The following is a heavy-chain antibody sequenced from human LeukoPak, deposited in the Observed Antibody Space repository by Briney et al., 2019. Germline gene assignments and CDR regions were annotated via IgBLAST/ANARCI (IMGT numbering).Heavy chain of an antibody. V-gene: IGHV1-3*01. D-gene: IGHD5-24*01. CDR3: AREDLRDWFDP. CDR1: GYTFTSYA. J-gene: IGHJ5*02. Sequence: GASVKVSCKASGYTFTSYAMHWVRQAPGQRLEWMGWVNAGNGNTKYSQKFQGRVTITRDTSASTAYMELSSLRSEDTAVYYRAREDLRDWFDPWGQGTLVTVSS. CDR2: VNAGNGNT.